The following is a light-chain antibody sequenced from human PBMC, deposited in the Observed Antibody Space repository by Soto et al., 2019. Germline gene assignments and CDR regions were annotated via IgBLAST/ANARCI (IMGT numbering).Light chain of an antibody. V-gene: IGKV1-8*01. CDR2: AAS. CDR3: QQYYSYRFT. Sequence: AIRMTQSPSSLSASTGDRVTITCRASQGISSYLAWYQQKPGKAPKLLIYAASTLQSGVPSRFSGSGYGTDFTLTISCLQSEDFATYYCQQYYSYRFTFGPGTKVDIK. CDR1: QGISSY. J-gene: IGKJ3*01.